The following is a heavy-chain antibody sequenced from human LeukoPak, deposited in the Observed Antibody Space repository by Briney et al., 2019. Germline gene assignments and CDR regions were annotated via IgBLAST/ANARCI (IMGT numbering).Heavy chain of an antibody. CDR1: GFTFSSYA. J-gene: IGHJ4*02. Sequence: GGSLRLSCAASGFTFSSYALSWVRQAPGKGLEWVSGISGSGGSTHYADSVKGRFTISRDKSKNTLYLEMNSLRAEDTAVYYCAKDRDSSSWYLGSCFGDYWGQGTLVTVSS. D-gene: IGHD6-13*01. CDR2: ISGSGGST. V-gene: IGHV3-23*01. CDR3: AKDRDSSSWYLGSCFGDY.